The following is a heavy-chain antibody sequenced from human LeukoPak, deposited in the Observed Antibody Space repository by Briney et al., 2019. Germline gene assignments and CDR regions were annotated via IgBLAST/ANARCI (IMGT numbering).Heavy chain of an antibody. D-gene: IGHD3-22*01. J-gene: IGHJ4*02. CDR1: GGSFSGYY. Sequence: PSETLSLTCAVYGGSFSGYYWSWIRQPPGKGLEWIGEINHSGSTNYNPSLESRVTISVDTSKNQFSLKLSSVTAADTAVYYCARRDDSSGYHKIFDYWGQGTLVTVSS. CDR2: INHSGST. V-gene: IGHV4-34*01. CDR3: ARRDDSSGYHKIFDY.